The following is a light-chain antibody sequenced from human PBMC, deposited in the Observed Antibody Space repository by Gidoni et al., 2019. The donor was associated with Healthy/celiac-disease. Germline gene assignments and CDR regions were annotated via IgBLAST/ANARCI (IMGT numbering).Light chain of an antibody. CDR1: QSVSSSY. CDR2: DAS. J-gene: IGKJ1*01. CDR3: QQYGSSSWT. Sequence: ELVLTHSPATLSLSPGESATLSCGASQSVSSSYLAWYQQKPGLAPRLLIYDASSRATGIPDRFSGSGSGIDFTLTISRLEPEDFAVYYCQQYGSSSWTFGQGTKVEIK. V-gene: IGKV3D-20*01.